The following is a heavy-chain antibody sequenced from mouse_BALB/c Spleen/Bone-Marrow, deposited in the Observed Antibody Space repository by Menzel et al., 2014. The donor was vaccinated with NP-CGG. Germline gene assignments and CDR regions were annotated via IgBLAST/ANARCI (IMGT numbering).Heavy chain of an antibody. CDR1: GFNIKDYY. Sequence: VQLQQPGAELVRSGASVKLSCTASGFNIKDYYMHWVKQRPEQGLEWIGWIDPENGDTEYAPKFQGKATMTADTSSNTAYLQLSSLASEDTAVYYSNSNYYAMDYWGQGTSVTVSS. D-gene: IGHD2-5*01. J-gene: IGHJ4*01. CDR2: IDPENGDT. CDR3: NSNYYAMDY. V-gene: IGHV14-4*02.